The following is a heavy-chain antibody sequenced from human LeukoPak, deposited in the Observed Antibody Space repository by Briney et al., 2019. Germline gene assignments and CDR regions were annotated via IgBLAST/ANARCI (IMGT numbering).Heavy chain of an antibody. V-gene: IGHV1-2*02. D-gene: IGHD1-26*01. CDR3: ARDAWLVGATNLYYFDY. CDR2: INPNSGDT. Sequence: ASVKVSCKASGGTLSRIVISWVRQAPGQGLEWMGWINPNSGDTNYAQKFQGRVTMARDPSISTAYMELSRLRSDDTAVYYCARDAWLVGATNLYYFDYWGQGALVTVSS. CDR1: GGTLSRIV. J-gene: IGHJ4*02.